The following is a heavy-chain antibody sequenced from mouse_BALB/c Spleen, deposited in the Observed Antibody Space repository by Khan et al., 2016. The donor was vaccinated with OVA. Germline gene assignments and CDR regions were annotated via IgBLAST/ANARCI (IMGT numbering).Heavy chain of an antibody. CDR3: ARDGAYYRNDGWCAY. CDR2: INPSSGYT. D-gene: IGHD2-14*01. Sequence: QVQLQQSGAELARPGASVKMSCKASGYTFTSYTIHWIKQRPGQGLEWIGYINPSSGYTNYNQKFKDKATLTADKSSTTAYMLLSSLTSDDSAVYYCARDGAYYRNDGWCAYWGQGTLVTVSA. CDR1: GYTFTSYT. J-gene: IGHJ3*01. V-gene: IGHV1-4*01.